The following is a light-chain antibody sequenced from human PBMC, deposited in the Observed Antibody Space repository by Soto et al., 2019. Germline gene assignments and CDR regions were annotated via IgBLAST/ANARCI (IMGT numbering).Light chain of an antibody. CDR2: GAS. CDR1: QSFGSSF. J-gene: IGKJ4*01. Sequence: HSPATASFSQGHSVTLSRRASQSFGSSFLAWYQQKPGQAPRLLIYGASTRATGVPARFSGSGSGTDFTLTISSLEPEDFAVYFCQQYGTALTFGGGTKVDIK. CDR3: QQYGTALT. V-gene: IGKV3-20*01.